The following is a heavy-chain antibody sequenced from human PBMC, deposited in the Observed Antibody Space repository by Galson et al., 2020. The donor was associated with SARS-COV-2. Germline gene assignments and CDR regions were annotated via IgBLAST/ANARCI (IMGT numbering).Heavy chain of an antibody. D-gene: IGHD6-13*01. CDR1: GSSISSGGYY. V-gene: IGHV4-31*03. CDR2: IYYSGST. CDR3: ARARRQQLVINWFDP. J-gene: IGHJ5*02. Sequence: SETLSLTCTVSGSSISSGGYYWSWIRQHPGKGLEWIGYIYYSGSTYYNPSLKSRVTISVDTSKNQFSLKLSSVTAADTAVYYCARARRQQLVINWFDPWGQGTLVTVSS.